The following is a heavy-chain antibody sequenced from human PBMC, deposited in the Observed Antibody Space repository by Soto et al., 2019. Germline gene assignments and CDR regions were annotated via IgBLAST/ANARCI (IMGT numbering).Heavy chain of an antibody. CDR1: GYTFTGYY. J-gene: IGHJ4*02. V-gene: IGHV1-2*04. CDR2: INPNSGGT. CDR3: ARWGVGFWSGYNLDY. D-gene: IGHD3-3*01. Sequence: ASVKVSCKASGYTFTGYYMHWVRQAPGQGLEWMGWINPNSGGTNYAQKFQGWVTMTRDTSISTAYMELSRLRSDDTAVYYCARWGVGFWSGYNLDYWGQGTLVTVSS.